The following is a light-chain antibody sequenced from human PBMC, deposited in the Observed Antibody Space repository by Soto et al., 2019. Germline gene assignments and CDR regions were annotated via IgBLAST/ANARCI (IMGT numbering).Light chain of an antibody. V-gene: IGLV2-14*01. CDR1: SSDIGTYNY. Sequence: QSVLTQPASVSGSPGQSITISCTGTSSDIGTYNYVSWYQQHPGKAPKLMIYDVSNRPSGVSNRFSGSKSGNTASLTISGLQAEDEGDYYCSSYTSSSTLVVFGGGTKLTVL. CDR3: SSYTSSSTLVV. CDR2: DVS. J-gene: IGLJ2*01.